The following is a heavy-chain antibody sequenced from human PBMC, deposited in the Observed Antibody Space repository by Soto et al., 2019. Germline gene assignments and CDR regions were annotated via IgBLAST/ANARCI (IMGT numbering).Heavy chain of an antibody. Sequence: GGSLRLSCAASGFTFSSYAMHWVRQAPGKGLEYVSAISSNGGRTYYANSVKGRFTISRDNSKNTLYLQMGSLRAEDMAVSYCARACLSAAGTTRDYYYYGIDVWGQGTTVTVSS. D-gene: IGHD6-13*01. CDR2: ISSNGGRT. V-gene: IGHV3-64*01. J-gene: IGHJ6*02. CDR3: ARACLSAAGTTRDYYYYGIDV. CDR1: GFTFSSYA.